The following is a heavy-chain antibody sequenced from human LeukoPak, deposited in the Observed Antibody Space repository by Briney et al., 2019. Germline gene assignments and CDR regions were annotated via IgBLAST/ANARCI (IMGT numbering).Heavy chain of an antibody. CDR1: GFTFSSYA. Sequence: QPGGSLRLSCAASGFTFSSYAMTWVRQAPGKGLEWVSTISGVGDSTYYANSVKGRFTISRDNSKNTLYLQMNSLRAEDTAIYYCAKSRYSSGWDYFDYWVQGTLVTVSS. CDR3: AKSRYSSGWDYFDY. V-gene: IGHV3-23*01. D-gene: IGHD6-19*01. J-gene: IGHJ4*02. CDR2: ISGVGDST.